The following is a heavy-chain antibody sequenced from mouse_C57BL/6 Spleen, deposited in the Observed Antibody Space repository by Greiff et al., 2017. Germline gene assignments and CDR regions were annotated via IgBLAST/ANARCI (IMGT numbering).Heavy chain of an antibody. CDR3: AGEGTVVASDY. CDR2: IYPRSGNT. J-gene: IGHJ2*01. Sequence: QVQLQQSGAELARPGASVKLSCKASGYTFTSYGISWVKQRTGQGLEWIGEIYPRSGNTYYNEKFKGKATLTADKSSSTAYMELRSLTSEDSAVYFCAGEGTVVASDYWGQGTTLTVSS. V-gene: IGHV1-81*01. CDR1: GYTFTSYG. D-gene: IGHD1-1*01.